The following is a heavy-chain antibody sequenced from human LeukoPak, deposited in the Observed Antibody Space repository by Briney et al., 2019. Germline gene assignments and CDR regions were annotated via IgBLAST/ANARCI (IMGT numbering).Heavy chain of an antibody. CDR1: GFTFSSYE. CDR2: ISSSGSDI. CDR3: ARGRVYFDY. J-gene: IGHJ4*02. Sequence: PGGSLRLSCAASGFTFSSYEMNWVRQAPGKGLEWVSYISSSGSDIYYADSVKGRFTISRDNAKNSLYLHMNSLRAEDTAVYYCARGRVYFDYWGQGTLVTVSS. V-gene: IGHV3-48*03.